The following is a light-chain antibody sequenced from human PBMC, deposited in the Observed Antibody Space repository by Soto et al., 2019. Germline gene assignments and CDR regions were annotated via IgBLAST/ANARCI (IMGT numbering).Light chain of an antibody. V-gene: IGKV3-15*01. J-gene: IGKJ2*01. CDR3: QQYSNWPPYT. CDR1: QSVRNN. CDR2: GAS. Sequence: EIVMTQSPVTLSVSPGERATLSCRASQSVRNNLAWYQQKPGQAPRLLIYGASTRATDIPARFSGSGSGTDFTLTIDSLQSEDFGVYYCQQYSNWPPYTFGQGTKVDNK.